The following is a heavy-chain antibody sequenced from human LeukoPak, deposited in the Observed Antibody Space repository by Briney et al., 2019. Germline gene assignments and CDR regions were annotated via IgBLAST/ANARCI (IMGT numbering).Heavy chain of an antibody. CDR2: VNHGGST. Sequence: PSETLSLTCAVYGGSFSGYYWSWIRQPPGKGLEWIGKVNHGGSTTYNPSLKSRVAVSIDTSKHQFSLWLRSVTAADTAVYYCARGESGRSYGDYFDYWGQGTLVIVSS. D-gene: IGHD1-26*01. CDR3: ARGESGRSYGDYFDY. J-gene: IGHJ4*02. V-gene: IGHV4-34*01. CDR1: GGSFSGYY.